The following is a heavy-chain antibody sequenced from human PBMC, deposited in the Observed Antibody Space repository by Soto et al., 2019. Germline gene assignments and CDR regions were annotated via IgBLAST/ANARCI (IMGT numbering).Heavy chain of an antibody. CDR3: ARGKSSSWEYYSYYCMDV. Sequence: SVKVSCKASGGTFSSYAISWVRQAPGQGLEWMGGIIPIFGTANYAQKFQGRVTITADKSTSTAYMELSSLRSEDTAVYYCARGKSSSWEYYSYYCMDVLGQGTPVTVPS. CDR2: IIPIFGTA. D-gene: IGHD6-13*01. CDR1: GGTFSSYA. J-gene: IGHJ6*02. V-gene: IGHV1-69*06.